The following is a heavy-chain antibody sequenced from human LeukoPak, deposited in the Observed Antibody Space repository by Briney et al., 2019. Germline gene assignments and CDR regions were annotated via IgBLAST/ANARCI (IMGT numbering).Heavy chain of an antibody. D-gene: IGHD4-17*01. CDR1: GFTFSNYG. Sequence: PGGSLRLSCAASGFTFSNYGMSWVRQAPGKGLEWVSTISPTGEGTHYADSVKGRFTISRDNSKNALSLEMNSLRADDTATYYCARDAGGAWPFDYWGQGTRVIVSS. CDR3: ARDAGGAWPFDY. V-gene: IGHV3-23*01. CDR2: ISPTGEGT. J-gene: IGHJ4*02.